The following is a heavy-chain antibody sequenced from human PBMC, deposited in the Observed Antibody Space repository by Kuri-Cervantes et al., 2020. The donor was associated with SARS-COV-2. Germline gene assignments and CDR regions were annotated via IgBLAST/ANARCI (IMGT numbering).Heavy chain of an antibody. D-gene: IGHD3-10*01. J-gene: IGHJ4*02. CDR3: ARDRAFGRGVFDY. Sequence: GALKISCAASGFTFDDYAMHWVRQAPGKGLEWVSYISSSSSTIYYADSVKGRFTISRDNSKNTLYLQMNSLRAEDTAVYYCARDRAFGRGVFDYWGRGTLVTVSS. V-gene: IGHV3-48*01. CDR2: ISSSSSTI. CDR1: GFTFDDYA.